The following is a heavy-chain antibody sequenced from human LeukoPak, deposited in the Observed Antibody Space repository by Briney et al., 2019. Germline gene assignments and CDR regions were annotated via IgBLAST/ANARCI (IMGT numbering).Heavy chain of an antibody. Sequence: SETLSLTCTVSGGSLSRYYRSWIRQPPGKGLEWMGYIYYSGSTNYNPSLKRRVTISVDKSKNQFSLKLSSVTAADTAVYYCATLSSSWYPYYFDYWGQGTLVTVSS. CDR1: GGSLSRYY. CDR3: ATLSSSWYPYYFDY. CDR2: IYYSGST. V-gene: IGHV4-59*08. D-gene: IGHD6-13*01. J-gene: IGHJ4*02.